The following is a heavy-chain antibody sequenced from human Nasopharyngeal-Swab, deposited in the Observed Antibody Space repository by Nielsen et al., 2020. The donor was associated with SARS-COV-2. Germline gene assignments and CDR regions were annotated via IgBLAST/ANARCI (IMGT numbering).Heavy chain of an antibody. D-gene: IGHD5-18*01. Sequence: ASVKVSCKASGYTFTSYDINWVRQATGQGLAWMGWMNPNSGNTGYAQKFQGRVTMTRNNSISTAYMELSSLRSEDTAVYYCARAGKIQLWFNSLYYFDYWGHGTLVTVSS. J-gene: IGHJ4*01. CDR3: ARAGKIQLWFNSLYYFDY. CDR2: MNPNSGNT. CDR1: GYTFTSYD. V-gene: IGHV1-8*01.